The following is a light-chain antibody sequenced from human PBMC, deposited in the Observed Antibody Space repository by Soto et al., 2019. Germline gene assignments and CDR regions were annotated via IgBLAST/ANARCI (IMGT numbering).Light chain of an antibody. V-gene: IGKV3-20*01. J-gene: IGKJ5*01. CDR3: QQYGSSIT. CDR1: QSVPRSY. CDR2: GTS. Sequence: EIVLTQSPGTLSLSPWEIATLSCRASQSVPRSYLAWYQQKPGQAPRLLIYGTSRRATGIPDRFSGSGSGTDFTLTISRLETEDFAVFYCQQYGSSITFGQGTRLEIK.